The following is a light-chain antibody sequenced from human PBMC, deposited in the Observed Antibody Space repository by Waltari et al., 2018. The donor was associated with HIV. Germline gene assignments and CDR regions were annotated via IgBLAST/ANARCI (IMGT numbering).Light chain of an antibody. Sequence: QSALTQPASVSGSPGQSITISCTGNSSDMGSYNLVSWYQQHPGKAPKLMIYEVSKRPSGVSNRFSGSKSGNTASLTISGLQAEDEAYYYCCSYAGSSTLVFGGGTKLTVL. CDR2: EVS. CDR3: CSYAGSSTLV. J-gene: IGLJ2*01. CDR1: SSDMGSYNL. V-gene: IGLV2-23*02.